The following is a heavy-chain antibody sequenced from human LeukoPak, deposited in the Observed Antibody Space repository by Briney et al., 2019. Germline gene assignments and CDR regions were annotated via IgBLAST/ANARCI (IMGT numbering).Heavy chain of an antibody. CDR2: ISSSSSYI. Sequence: GGSLRLSCAASGFTFSSYSMNWVRQAPGKGLEWVSSISSSSSYIYYADSVKGRFTISRDNAKNSLYLQMNSLRAEDTAVYYCARDPISEYCSSTSCYRPPPTWGQGTLVTVSS. D-gene: IGHD2-2*01. J-gene: IGHJ5*02. CDR1: GFTFSSYS. V-gene: IGHV3-21*01. CDR3: ARDPISEYCSSTSCYRPPPT.